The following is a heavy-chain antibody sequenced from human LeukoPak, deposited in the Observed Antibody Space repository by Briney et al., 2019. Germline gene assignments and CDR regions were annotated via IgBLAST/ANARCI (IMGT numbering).Heavy chain of an antibody. D-gene: IGHD5-24*01. J-gene: IGHJ4*02. CDR3: VRDKGDGTRPTSERFDY. CDR2: IYYTGTT. Sequence: SETLSLTCTVSGGSISSYCWSWLRQPPGRGLEWIGYIYYTGTTNYNPSLKSRVAISVDTSKNQFSLKLSSVTAADTAVYYCVRDKGDGTRPTSERFDYWGQGPLVTVSS. CDR1: GGSISSYC. V-gene: IGHV4-59*01.